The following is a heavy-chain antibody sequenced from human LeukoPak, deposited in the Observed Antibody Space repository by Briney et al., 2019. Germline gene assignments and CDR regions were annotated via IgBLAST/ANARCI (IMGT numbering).Heavy chain of an antibody. V-gene: IGHV4-34*01. CDR2: INHSGST. Sequence: SETLSLTCAVYGGSFSGYYWSWIRQPPGKGLDWIGEINHSGSTNYNPSLKSRVTISVDTSKNQFSLKLSSVTAADTAVYYCARGVTTYYDFWSGYYHNWFDPWGQGTLVTVSS. CDR3: ARGVTTYYDFWSGYYHNWFDP. CDR1: GGSFSGYY. J-gene: IGHJ5*02. D-gene: IGHD3-3*01.